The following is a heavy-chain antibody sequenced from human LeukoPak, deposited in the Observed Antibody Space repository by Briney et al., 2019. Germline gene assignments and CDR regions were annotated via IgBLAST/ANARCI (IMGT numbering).Heavy chain of an antibody. J-gene: IGHJ4*02. Sequence: SETLSLTCAVSGGSISGYDWGWIRQPAGKGLEWIGRVYPSGGFTSNPSLKSRITMSVGKSQNQFSLNLSSVTAADTAVYFCARQNGGYDYFDYWGQGTLVTVSS. V-gene: IGHV4-4*07. D-gene: IGHD5-12*01. CDR1: GGSISGYD. CDR3: ARQNGGYDYFDY. CDR2: VYPSGGF.